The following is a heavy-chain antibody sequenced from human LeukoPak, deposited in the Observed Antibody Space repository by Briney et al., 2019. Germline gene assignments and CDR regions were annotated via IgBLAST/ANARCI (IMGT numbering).Heavy chain of an antibody. CDR1: GGTFSIYA. V-gene: IGHV1-69*04. CDR2: IIPILGIG. Sequence: GASVKVSCTASGGTFSIYAISWVRQAPGQGLKWMGRIIPILGIGNYAQKFQGRVTITADESTSTAYMELSSLRSEDAAVYDCEKGTTLMFTAPHYWYFDLWGRGALVTVSS. D-gene: IGHD2/OR15-2a*01. CDR3: EKGTTLMFTAPHYWYFDL. J-gene: IGHJ2*01.